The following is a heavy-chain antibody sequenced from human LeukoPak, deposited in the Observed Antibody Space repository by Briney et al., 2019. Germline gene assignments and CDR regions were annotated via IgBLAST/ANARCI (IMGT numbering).Heavy chain of an antibody. D-gene: IGHD4-23*01. J-gene: IGHJ3*02. CDR3: ARELQSDGGNSGAFDI. CDR2: ICTAGDT. CDR1: GFTFSSYD. V-gene: IGHV3-13*01. Sequence: PGGSLRLSCAASGFTFSSYDMHWVRQATGKGLEWVSAICTAGDTYYPGSVKGRFTISRENAKNSLYLQMHSLRAEDTAVYYCARELQSDGGNSGAFDIWGQGTMVTVSS.